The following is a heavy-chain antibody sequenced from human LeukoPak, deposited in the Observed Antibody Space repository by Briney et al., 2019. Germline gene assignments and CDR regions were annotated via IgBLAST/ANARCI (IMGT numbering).Heavy chain of an antibody. D-gene: IGHD3-10*01. CDR2: ISAYNGNT. Sequence: ASVKVSCKASGYTFTSYDINWVRQAPGQGLEWMGWISAYNGNTNYAQKLQGRVTMTTDTSTSTAYMELRSLRSDDTAVYYCARDRTLRITMVRGVTADYWGQGTLVTVSS. CDR1: GYTFTSYD. CDR3: ARDRTLRITMVRGVTADY. V-gene: IGHV1-18*01. J-gene: IGHJ4*02.